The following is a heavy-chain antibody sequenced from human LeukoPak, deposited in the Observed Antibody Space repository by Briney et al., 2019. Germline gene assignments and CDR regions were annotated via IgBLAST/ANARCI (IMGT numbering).Heavy chain of an antibody. J-gene: IGHJ4*02. CDR1: GFTFSSYA. V-gene: IGHV3-30-3*01. CDR2: ISYDGSNK. Sequence: PGGSLRLSCAASGFTFSSYAMHWVRQAPGKGLEWVAVISYDGSNKYYADSVKGRFTISRDNSKNTLYLQMNSLRAEDTAVYYCAREEQWLVFDYWGQGTLVTVSS. CDR3: AREEQWLVFDY. D-gene: IGHD6-19*01.